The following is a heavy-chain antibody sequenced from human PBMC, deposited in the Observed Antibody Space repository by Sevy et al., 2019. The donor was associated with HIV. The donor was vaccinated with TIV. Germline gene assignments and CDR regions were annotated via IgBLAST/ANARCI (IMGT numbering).Heavy chain of an antibody. CDR2: IKQDESEK. V-gene: IGHV3-7*01. CDR3: ARVVCGFNWRPYYFDS. Sequence: GGSLRLSCAASGFTFTDYWMSWVRQTPGKGLEWVATIKQDESEKYYVDSVKGRFAISRDNDKNSVYLQMNGLRVEDAAFYSCARVVCGFNWRPYYFDSWGQGTLVTVSS. CDR1: GFTFTDYW. J-gene: IGHJ4*02. D-gene: IGHD2-8*01.